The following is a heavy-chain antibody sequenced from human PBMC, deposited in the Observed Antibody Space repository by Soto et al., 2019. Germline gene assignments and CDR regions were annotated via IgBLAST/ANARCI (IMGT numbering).Heavy chain of an antibody. D-gene: IGHD6-6*01. CDR2: IKSKTDGGTT. J-gene: IGHJ5*02. CDR3: TTDQSAGQLYPGFDP. Sequence: EVQLVESGGGLVKPGGSLRLSCAASGFTFSNAWMSWVRQAPGKGLEWVGRIKSKTDGGTTDYAAPVKGRFTISRDDSKNTLYLQMNSLKTEDTAVYYCTTDQSAGQLYPGFDPWGQGTLVTVSS. CDR1: GFTFSNAW. V-gene: IGHV3-15*01.